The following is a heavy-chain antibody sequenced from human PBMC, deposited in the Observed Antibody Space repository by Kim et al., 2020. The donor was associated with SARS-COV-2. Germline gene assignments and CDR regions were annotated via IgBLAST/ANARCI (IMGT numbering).Heavy chain of an antibody. Sequence: GGSLRLSCAASGFAFSTYGMSWVRQAPGRGLEWVSYISGSGGVTHYADSVKGRFTISRDNSKNTLYLQMNSLRAEDTAVFYCAKGATGSYDYWGQGTLVTVFS. J-gene: IGHJ4*02. D-gene: IGHD1-26*01. CDR1: GFAFSTYG. CDR3: AKGATGSYDY. CDR2: ISGSGGVT. V-gene: IGHV3-23*01.